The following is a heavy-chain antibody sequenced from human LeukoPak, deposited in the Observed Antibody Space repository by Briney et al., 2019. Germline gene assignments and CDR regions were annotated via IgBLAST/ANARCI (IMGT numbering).Heavy chain of an antibody. Sequence: PGGSRRLYCEASGFTFSRYSMNWVRQAPGKGLEWVSSITFSSTYIYYADSVKGRFTISRDNAKNSLYLQMNSLRAEDTAVYYCARDSTTFDFWGQGTLVTVSS. J-gene: IGHJ4*02. CDR1: GFTFSRYS. D-gene: IGHD1-1*01. CDR3: ARDSTTFDF. V-gene: IGHV3-21*01. CDR2: ITFSSTYI.